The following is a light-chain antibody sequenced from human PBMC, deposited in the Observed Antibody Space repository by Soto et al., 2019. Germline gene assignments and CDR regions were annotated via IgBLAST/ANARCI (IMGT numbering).Light chain of an antibody. J-gene: IGKJ1*01. Sequence: DIQMTQSPSTLSASVGDRVTITCRASQSIRSWLAWYQQKPGKAPKLLIYDASSLESGVPSRFSGSGSGTEFTLTISSLQADDFATYYCQQYNSYSRTFGQGTKVEIK. CDR3: QQYNSYSRT. V-gene: IGKV1-5*01. CDR1: QSIRSW. CDR2: DAS.